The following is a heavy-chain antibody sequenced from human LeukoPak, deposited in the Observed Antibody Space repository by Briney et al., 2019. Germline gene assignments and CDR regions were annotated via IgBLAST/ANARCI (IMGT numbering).Heavy chain of an antibody. CDR2: IYYSGST. J-gene: IGHJ4*02. V-gene: IGHV4-39*07. Sequence: SEALSLTCTVSGGSISSSGYYWGWIRQPPGKGLEWIASIYYSGSTYYNPSLKSRVTISVDTSKNQFSLKLSSVTAADTAVYYCARSSLVRWPTDYLDYWGQGTLVTVSS. D-gene: IGHD3-9*01. CDR3: ARSSLVRWPTDYLDY. CDR1: GGSISSSGYY.